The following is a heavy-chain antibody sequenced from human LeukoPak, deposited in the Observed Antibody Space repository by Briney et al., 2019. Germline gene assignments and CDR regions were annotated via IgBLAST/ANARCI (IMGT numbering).Heavy chain of an antibody. J-gene: IGHJ4*02. CDR2: IYHSGST. V-gene: IGHV4-39*02. CDR3: ASRSDDNSLFYFDY. CDR1: GGSISRSTYY. D-gene: IGHD3-22*01. Sequence: SETLSLTCTVSGGSISRSTYYWGWLRQPPGKGLEWIGVIYHSGSTYYNPSLKTRVTISVDTSKNHFSLKLSSVTAADTAVYYCASRSDDNSLFYFDYWGQGTLVTVSS.